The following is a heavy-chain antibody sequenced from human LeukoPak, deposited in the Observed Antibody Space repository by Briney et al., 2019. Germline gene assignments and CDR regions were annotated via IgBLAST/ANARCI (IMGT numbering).Heavy chain of an antibody. CDR3: ARGEYVWGSYRYDY. D-gene: IGHD3-16*02. CDR2: IYYSGST. V-gene: IGHV4-61*01. Sequence: SETLSLTCAVSGYSISSGYYWGWIRQPPGKGLEWIGYIYYSGSTNYNPSLKSRVTISVDTSKNQFSLKLSSVTAADTAVYYCARGEYVWGSYRYDYWGQGTLVTVSS. J-gene: IGHJ4*02. CDR1: GYSISSGYY.